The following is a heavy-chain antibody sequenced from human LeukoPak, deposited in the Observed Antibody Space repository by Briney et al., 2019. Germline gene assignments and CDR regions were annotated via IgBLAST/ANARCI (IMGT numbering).Heavy chain of an antibody. CDR1: GFTFSTYG. CDR3: ARGSRFGVVGRDAFDI. J-gene: IGHJ3*02. V-gene: IGHV3-23*01. Sequence: PGGSLRLSCVASGFTFSTYGMSWVRQAPGKGLEWVSAISGSGGSTYYADSVKGRFTISRDNAKNSLYLQVNSLRAEDTAVYYCARGSRFGVVGRDAFDIWGQGTVVTVSS. CDR2: ISGSGGST. D-gene: IGHD3-3*01.